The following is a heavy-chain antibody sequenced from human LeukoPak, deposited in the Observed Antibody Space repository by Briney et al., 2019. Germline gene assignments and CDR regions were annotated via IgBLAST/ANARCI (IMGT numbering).Heavy chain of an antibody. V-gene: IGHV1-2*02. Sequence: ASLKVSCKASGYSFTAAYNIHWLRQAPGQGPEFMGWINPSSGDTRYAQKFQGRVTVTRDTVISTAYMELSSLTSDDTAVYFCARDLARGYSYGYNAFDIWGQGTMVTVSS. CDR2: INPSSGDT. D-gene: IGHD5-18*01. J-gene: IGHJ3*02. CDR3: ARDLARGYSYGYNAFDI. CDR1: GYSFTAAYN.